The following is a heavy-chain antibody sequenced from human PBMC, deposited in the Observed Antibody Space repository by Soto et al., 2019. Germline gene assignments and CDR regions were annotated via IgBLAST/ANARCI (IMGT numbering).Heavy chain of an antibody. CDR3: LSEMVPYYYYGMDV. Sequence: GGSLRLSCAASGFTFSSYAMSWVRQAPGKGLEWVSAISGSGGSTYYADSVKGRFTISRDNSKNTLYLQMNSLRAEDTAVYYCLSEMVPYYYYGMDVWGQGTTVTVSS. V-gene: IGHV3-23*01. J-gene: IGHJ6*02. CDR1: GFTFSSYA. CDR2: ISGSGGST. D-gene: IGHD2-8*01.